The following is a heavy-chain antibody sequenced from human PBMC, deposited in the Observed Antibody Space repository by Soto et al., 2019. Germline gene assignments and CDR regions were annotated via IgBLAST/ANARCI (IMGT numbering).Heavy chain of an antibody. CDR1: GFTFSSYA. V-gene: IGHV3-30-3*01. Sequence: QVQLVESGGGVVQPGRSLRLSCAASGFTFSSYAMHWVRQAPGKGLEWVAVISYDGSNKYYADSLKGRFTISRDNSKNTLYLQMNSLRAEDTAVYYCARARGVVVAAAPFDYWGQGTLVTVSS. CDR3: ARARGVVVAAAPFDY. CDR2: ISYDGSNK. J-gene: IGHJ4*02. D-gene: IGHD2-15*01.